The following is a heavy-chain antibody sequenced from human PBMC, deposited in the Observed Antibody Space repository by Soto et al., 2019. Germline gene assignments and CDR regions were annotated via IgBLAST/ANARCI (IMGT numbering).Heavy chain of an antibody. CDR2: ISYDGSNK. CDR1: GFTLSSYA. V-gene: IGHV3-30-3*01. Sequence: GGSLRLSCAASGFTLSSYAMHWVRQAPGKGLEWVAVISYDGSNKYYADSVKGRFTISRDNSKNTLYLQMNSLRAEDTAVYYCARDSHCSGGRCYYTFDYWGQGTLVTVST. CDR3: ARDSHCSGGRCYYTFDY. D-gene: IGHD2-15*01. J-gene: IGHJ4*02.